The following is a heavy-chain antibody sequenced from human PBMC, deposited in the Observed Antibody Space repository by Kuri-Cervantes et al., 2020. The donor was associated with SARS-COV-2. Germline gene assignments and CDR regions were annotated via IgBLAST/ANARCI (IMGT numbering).Heavy chain of an antibody. CDR1: GYTFTSYG. Sequence: ASVKVSCKASGYTFTSYGISWVRQAPGQGLEWMGWISAYNGNTNYAQKLQGRVTITADESTSTAYMELSSLRSEDTAVYYCARFRSYCSSTSCYLANAFDIWGQGTMVTVSS. D-gene: IGHD2-2*01. V-gene: IGHV1-18*01. CDR3: ARFRSYCSSTSCYLANAFDI. CDR2: ISAYNGNT. J-gene: IGHJ3*02.